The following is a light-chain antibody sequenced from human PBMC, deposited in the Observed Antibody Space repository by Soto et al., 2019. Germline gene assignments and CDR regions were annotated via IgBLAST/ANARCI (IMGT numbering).Light chain of an antibody. CDR3: QQYGVSSWT. Sequence: EIVLTQSPGTLSLSPGERATLSCRASQSVSSSYLAWYHQKPGQAPRLLIFGASSRATGIPDRFSGSGSGMEFTLTISRMEREEFAVYYCQQYGVSSWTFGQGSKVEIK. CDR1: QSVSSSY. J-gene: IGKJ1*01. V-gene: IGKV3-20*01. CDR2: GAS.